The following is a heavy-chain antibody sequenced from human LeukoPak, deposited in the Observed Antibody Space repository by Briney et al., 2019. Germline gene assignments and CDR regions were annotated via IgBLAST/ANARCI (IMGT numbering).Heavy chain of an antibody. V-gene: IGHV4-61*01. J-gene: IGHJ2*01. CDR1: GGSVSSGSYY. CDR3: ARDQGAGYFDL. CDR2: IYYSGST. Sequence: PSETLSLTCTVSGGSVSSGSYYWSWIRQPPGKGLEWIRYIYYSGSTNYNPSLKSRVTISVDTSKNQFSLKLSSVTAADTAVYYCARDQGAGYFDLWGRGTLVTVSS. D-gene: IGHD1-26*01.